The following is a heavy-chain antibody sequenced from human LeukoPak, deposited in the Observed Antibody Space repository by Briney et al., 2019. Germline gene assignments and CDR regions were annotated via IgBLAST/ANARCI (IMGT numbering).Heavy chain of an antibody. CDR2: IFPGDSDT. J-gene: IGHJ3*02. CDR1: EDTFNNYW. CDR3: VRDRNGRYAFDI. V-gene: IGHV5-51*01. Sequence: RGESLKISCEASEDTFNNYWIAWVRQVPGKGLEWVGIIFPGDSDTRYSPSLQGHVTISADKSVSTAYLQWGSLKASDSAMYYCVRDRNGRYAFDILGLGTRVTVSS. D-gene: IGHD1-14*01.